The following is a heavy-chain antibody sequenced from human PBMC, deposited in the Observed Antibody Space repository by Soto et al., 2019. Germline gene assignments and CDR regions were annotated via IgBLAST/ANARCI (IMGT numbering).Heavy chain of an antibody. CDR1: GFTFSDYY. CDR3: ARSPQDTPRPYYFDY. J-gene: IGHJ4*02. CDR2: ISSSSSYT. V-gene: IGHV3-11*06. Sequence: GGSLRLSCAASGFTFSDYYMSWIRQAPGKGLEWVSYISSSSSYTNYADSVKGRFTISRDNAKNSLYLQMNSLRAEDTAVYYCARSPQDTPRPYYFDYWGQGTLVTVSS.